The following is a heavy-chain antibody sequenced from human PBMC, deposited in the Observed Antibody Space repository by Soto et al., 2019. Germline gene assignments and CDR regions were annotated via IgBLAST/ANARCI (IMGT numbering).Heavy chain of an antibody. V-gene: IGHV4-59*01. D-gene: IGHD4-17*01. CDR3: AKLPRADYGVIFDP. J-gene: IGHJ5*02. CDR2: IYYSGIT. CDR1: GGSISRYY. Sequence: SETPSLTCTVSGGSISRYYWSWIRQPPGKGLEWIGYIYYSGITNYNPSLKSRVAISVDTSKNKFSLKLTPLTAADTAVCYCAKLPRADYGVIFDPWGQGTLVTVS.